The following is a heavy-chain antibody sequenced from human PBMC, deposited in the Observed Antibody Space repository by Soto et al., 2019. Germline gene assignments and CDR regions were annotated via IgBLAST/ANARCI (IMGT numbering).Heavy chain of an antibody. J-gene: IGHJ6*02. V-gene: IGHV3-30*18. D-gene: IGHD3-10*01. CDR1: GFTFSSYG. CDR2: ISYDGSNK. Sequence: PGGSLRLSCTASGFTFSSYGMHWVRQAPGKGLEWVAVISYDGSNKYYADSVKGRFTISRDNSKNTLYLQMNSLRAEDTAAYYCAKDYYGSGSYRYYGMDVWGQGTTVTVSS. CDR3: AKDYYGSGSYRYYGMDV.